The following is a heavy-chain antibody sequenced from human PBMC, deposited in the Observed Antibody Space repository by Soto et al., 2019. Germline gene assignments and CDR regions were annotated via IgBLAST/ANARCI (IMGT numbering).Heavy chain of an antibody. CDR2: IIPIPGTA. V-gene: IGHV1-69*01. CDR3: ARSQGSSTSLEIYYYYYYGIDV. CDR1: GGTFSSYA. J-gene: IGHJ6*02. Sequence: QVQLVQSGAEVKKPGSSVKVSCKASGGTFSSYAISWVRQAPGQGLEWMGGIIPIPGTANYAQKFQGRVTITADESTSTAYTELSSLRSGDTAVYYCARSQGSSTSLEIYYYYYYGIDVWRQGTTVTVSS. D-gene: IGHD2-2*01.